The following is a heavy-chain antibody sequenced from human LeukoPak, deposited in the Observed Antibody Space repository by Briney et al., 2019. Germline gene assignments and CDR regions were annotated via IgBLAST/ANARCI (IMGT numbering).Heavy chain of an antibody. CDR3: AKDYNYGYGYYFDY. D-gene: IGHD3-10*01. CDR1: GFTFSSYA. V-gene: IGHV3-30-3*01. J-gene: IGHJ4*02. CDR2: ISSDGSNK. Sequence: GGSLRLSCAASGFTFSSYAMHWVRQAPGKGLEWVALISSDGSNKYYADSVKGRFTISRDNSKNTLYLQMNSLRAEDTAVYYCAKDYNYGYGYYFDYWGQGTLVTVSS.